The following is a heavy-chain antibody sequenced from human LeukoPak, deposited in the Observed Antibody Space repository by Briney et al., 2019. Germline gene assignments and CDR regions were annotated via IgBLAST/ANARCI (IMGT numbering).Heavy chain of an antibody. J-gene: IGHJ6*03. V-gene: IGHV3-7*01. CDR2: INQDGSET. D-gene: IGHD2-2*01. Sequence: GGSLRLSCAASGFAFSSSWMSWVRQAPGKGLEWVANINQDGSETDYVDSLKGRFTVSRDNAKNSVYLQMNNLRAEDTAVYYCARRAPGYCITTSCPDTYYYYYYMDVWGKGTTVTVSS. CDR1: GFAFSSSW. CDR3: ARRAPGYCITTSCPDTYYYYYYMDV.